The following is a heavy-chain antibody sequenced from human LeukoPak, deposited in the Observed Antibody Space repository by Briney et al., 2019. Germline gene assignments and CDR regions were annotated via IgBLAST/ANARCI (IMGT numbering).Heavy chain of an antibody. D-gene: IGHD2-2*02. CDR2: ISHSGST. V-gene: IGHV4-30-2*01. CDR1: GDSISSGTYS. Sequence: PSETLSLTCAVSGDSISSGTYSWTWIRQPPGKGLEWIGFISHSGSTYYNPSLKSRVTMSVDRSENQFSLKLSSVTAADTAVYYCARGLIVPSTIFDYWGQGALATVSS. CDR3: ARGLIVPSTIFDY. J-gene: IGHJ4*02.